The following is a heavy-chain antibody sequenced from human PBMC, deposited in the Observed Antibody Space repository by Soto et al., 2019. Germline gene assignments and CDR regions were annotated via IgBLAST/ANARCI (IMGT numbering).Heavy chain of an antibody. CDR1: GGGNLRDYR. CDR3: ARGGDGYNFGPVY. D-gene: IGHD2-21*01. J-gene: IGHJ4*02. Sequence: QVQLVQSGAEVKEPGSSVKVSCKASGGGNLRDYRTTWVRRAPGQGLEWMGGIIPKLGSANYAQNFQGRVTVTADESTNTVNMELGGLSSDDTAVYYCARGGDGYNFGPVYWAQGPPVTVPS. V-gene: IGHV1-69*01. CDR2: IIPKLGSA.